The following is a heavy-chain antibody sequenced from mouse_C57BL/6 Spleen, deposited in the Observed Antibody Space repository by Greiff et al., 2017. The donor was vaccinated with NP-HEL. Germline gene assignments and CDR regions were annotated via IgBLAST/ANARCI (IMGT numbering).Heavy chain of an antibody. V-gene: IGHV14-4*01. CDR1: GFNIKDDY. Sequence: VQLQQSGAELVRPGASVKLSCTASGFNIKDDYMHWVKQRPEQGLEWIGWIDPENGDTEYASKFQGKATITADTSSKTAYLQLSSLTSEDTAVYYCTSYYYGSRRVFAYWGQGTLVTVSA. CDR2: IDPENGDT. CDR3: TSYYYGSRRVFAY. D-gene: IGHD1-1*01. J-gene: IGHJ3*01.